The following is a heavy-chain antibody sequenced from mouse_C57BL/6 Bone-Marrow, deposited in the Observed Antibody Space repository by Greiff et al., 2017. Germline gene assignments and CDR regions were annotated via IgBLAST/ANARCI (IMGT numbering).Heavy chain of an antibody. V-gene: IGHV5-6*01. CDR1: GFTFSSYG. Sequence: EVKVVESGGDLVKPGGSLKLSCAASGFTFSSYGMSWVRQTPDKRLAWVATISSGGSYTYYPDSVKGRFTISRDNAKNTMYLLMSRLKSENTAMYDCERHLRPVVALAMDYWGQGTSVTVSS. J-gene: IGHJ4*01. CDR2: ISSGGSYT. D-gene: IGHD1-1*01. CDR3: ERHLRPVVALAMDY.